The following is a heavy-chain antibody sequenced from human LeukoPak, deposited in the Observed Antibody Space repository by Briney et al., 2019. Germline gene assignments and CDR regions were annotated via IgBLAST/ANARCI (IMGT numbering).Heavy chain of an antibody. J-gene: IGHJ4*02. V-gene: IGHV4-38-2*02. CDR2: IYHSGST. D-gene: IGHD3-10*01. CDR3: AREEGRPYPRN. CDR1: GYSISSGYY. Sequence: SETLSLTCAVSGYSISSGYYWGWIRQPPGKGLEWIGSIYHSGSTYYNPSLKSRVTISVDTSKNQFSLKLSSVTAADTAVYYRAREEGRPYPRNWGQGTLVTVSS.